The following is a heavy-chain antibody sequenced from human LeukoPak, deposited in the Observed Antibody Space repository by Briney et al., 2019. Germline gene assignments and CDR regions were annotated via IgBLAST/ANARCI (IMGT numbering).Heavy chain of an antibody. J-gene: IGHJ5*02. D-gene: IGHD6-19*01. V-gene: IGHV4-34*01. CDR1: GGSFSGYY. CDR3: ARGSSGWYREYNWFDP. Sequence: PSETLSLTCAVYGGSFSGYYWRWIRQPPGKGLEWIGEINHSGSTNYNPSLKSRVTISVDTSKNQFSLKLSSVTAADTAVYYCARGSSGWYREYNWFDPWGQGTLVTVSS. CDR2: INHSGST.